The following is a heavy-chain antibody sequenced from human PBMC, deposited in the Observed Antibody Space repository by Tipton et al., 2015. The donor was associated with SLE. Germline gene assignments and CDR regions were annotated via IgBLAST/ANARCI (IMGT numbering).Heavy chain of an antibody. V-gene: IGHV4-34*01. CDR2: INHSGRH. Sequence: TLSLTCAIYGGSSSYYYWTWIRQPPGKGLQGRGEINHSGRHNYNPSRTSRVTMSVDTSKNQFSLKLSSVTAADTAVYYCARVFDWYHAFDIWGQGTMVTVSS. CDR1: GGSSSYYY. J-gene: IGHJ3*02. CDR3: ARVFDWYHAFDI. D-gene: IGHD3-9*01.